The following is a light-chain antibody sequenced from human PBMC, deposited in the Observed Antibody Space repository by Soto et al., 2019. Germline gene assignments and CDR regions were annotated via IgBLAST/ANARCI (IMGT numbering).Light chain of an antibody. CDR1: QCLLRSNGYNY. CDR3: MQHIEYPIT. CDR2: MLS. V-gene: IGKV2-40*01. Sequence: DIVMTQSPLSLPVTPGEPAAISCRSGQCLLRSNGYNYLDWYLQKPGQSPQLLIYMLSYRASGVPDRFSGSGSGTDFTLRISRVEAEDVGVYYCMQHIEYPITFGQGTRLEIK. J-gene: IGKJ5*01.